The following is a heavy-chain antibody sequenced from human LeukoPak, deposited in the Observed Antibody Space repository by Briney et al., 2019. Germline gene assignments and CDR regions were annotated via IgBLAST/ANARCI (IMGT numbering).Heavy chain of an antibody. V-gene: IGHV3-33*01. CDR3: ARGGATRGRFEN. CDR1: GFTFSSYG. J-gene: IGHJ4*02. Sequence: QPGRSLRLSCAASGFTFSSYGMHWVRQAPGKGLEWVAVIWYDGSNKYYADSVKGRFTISRDNSKNTLYLQMNSLRAEDTAVYYCARGGATRGRFENWGQGTLVTVSS. CDR2: IWYDGSNK. D-gene: IGHD1-26*01.